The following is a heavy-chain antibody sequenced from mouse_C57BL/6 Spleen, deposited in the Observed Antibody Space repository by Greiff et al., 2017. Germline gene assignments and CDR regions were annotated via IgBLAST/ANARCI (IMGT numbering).Heavy chain of an antibody. D-gene: IGHD2-3*01. CDR1: GYNFTSYW. CDR3: VSDVNAIDY. Sequence: VQLQQSGAELARPGASVKMSCKASGYNFTSYWMHWVKQRPGQGLEWIGVIDPSDSYTNYTQKFKGKATLTVDTSSSTAYMRLSSLASEDSAVXYCVSDVNAIDYWGQGTSVTGSS. V-gene: IGHV1-59*01. J-gene: IGHJ4*01. CDR2: IDPSDSYT.